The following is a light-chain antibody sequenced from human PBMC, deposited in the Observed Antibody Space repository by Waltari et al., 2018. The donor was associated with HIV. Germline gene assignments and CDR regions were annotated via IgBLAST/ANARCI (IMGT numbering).Light chain of an antibody. CDR3: QQRSNWPLP. CDR2: DAS. Sequence: EIVLTQSPATLSLSPGERATLPCGASQSVRSLIAWYQQKPGQAPRLLIYDASNRATGIPARFSGSGSGTDFTLTIRSLEPEDFAVYYCQQRSNWPLPFGGGTEVEIK. V-gene: IGKV3-11*01. CDR1: QSVRSL. J-gene: IGKJ4*01.